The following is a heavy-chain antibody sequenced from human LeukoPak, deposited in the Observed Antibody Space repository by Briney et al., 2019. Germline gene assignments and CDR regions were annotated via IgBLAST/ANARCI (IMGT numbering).Heavy chain of an antibody. CDR1: GYTFTSYD. CDR2: INPNSDNT. CDR3: AQPSSTSSYYYYGMDV. V-gene: IGHV1-8*01. D-gene: IGHD6-19*01. J-gene: IGHJ6*02. Sequence: ASVKVSCKSSGYTFTSYDINWVRQATGQGLEWMGWINPNSDNTDYAQKLQGRVTMTRNISISTAYMELRSLRSDDTAVYYCAQPSSTSSYYYYGMDVWGQGTTVTVSS.